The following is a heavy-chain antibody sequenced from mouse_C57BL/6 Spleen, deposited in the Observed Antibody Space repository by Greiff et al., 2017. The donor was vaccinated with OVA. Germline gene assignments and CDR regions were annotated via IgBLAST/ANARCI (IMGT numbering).Heavy chain of an antibody. J-gene: IGHJ2*01. Sequence: EVQLVESGPGMVKPSQSLSLTCTVTGYSITSGYDWHWIRHFPGNKLEWMGYISYSGSTNYNPSLKSRISITHDTSKNHFFLKLNSVTTEDTATYYCARDSGAYYFDYWGQGTTLTVSS. D-gene: IGHD1-3*01. CDR2: ISYSGST. CDR1: GYSITSGYD. V-gene: IGHV3-1*01. CDR3: ARDSGAYYFDY.